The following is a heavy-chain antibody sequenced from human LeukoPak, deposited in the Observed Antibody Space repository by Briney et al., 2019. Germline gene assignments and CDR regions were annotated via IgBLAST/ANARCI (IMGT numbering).Heavy chain of an antibody. J-gene: IGHJ4*01. V-gene: IGHV3-30*04. CDR3: HLSGSLNFDY. D-gene: IGHD1-26*01. CDR1: GFTFRNYA. Sequence: PGGTLTLSCAASGFTFRNYAMHWVRQAPGKGLEWVAVSSDDATYTYYADSLKGRFTLSRDKSKDTLYLQMNSLRPEDRAVCARHLSGSLNFDYWGQGTL. CDR2: SSDDATYT.